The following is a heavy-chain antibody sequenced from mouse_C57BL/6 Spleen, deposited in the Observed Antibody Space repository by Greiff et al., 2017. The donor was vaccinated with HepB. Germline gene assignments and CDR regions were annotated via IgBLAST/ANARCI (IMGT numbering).Heavy chain of an antibody. CDR1: GYTFTDYN. J-gene: IGHJ4*01. CDR2: INPNNGGT. V-gene: IGHV1-18*01. Sequence: EVQLQQSGPELVKPGASVKIPCKASGYTFTDYNMDWVKQSHGKSLEWIGDINPNNGGTIYNQKFKGKATLTVDKSSSTAYMELRSLTSEDTAVYYCARSVHSNYEGDYAMDYWGQGTSVTVSS. CDR3: ARSVHSNYEGDYAMDY. D-gene: IGHD2-5*01.